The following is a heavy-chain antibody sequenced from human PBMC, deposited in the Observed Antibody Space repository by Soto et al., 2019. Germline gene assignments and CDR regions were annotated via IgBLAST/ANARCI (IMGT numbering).Heavy chain of an antibody. CDR3: ARDPGLRYFDRRDAFDI. V-gene: IGHV3-21*01. D-gene: IGHD3-9*01. CDR1: GFTFSSYS. CDR2: ISSSSSYI. Sequence: GGSLRLSCAASGFTFSSYSMNWVRQAPGKGLEWVSSISSSSSYIYYADSVKGRFTISRDNAKNSLYLQMNSLRAEDTAVYYCARDPGLRYFDRRDAFDIWGQGTMVTVSS. J-gene: IGHJ3*02.